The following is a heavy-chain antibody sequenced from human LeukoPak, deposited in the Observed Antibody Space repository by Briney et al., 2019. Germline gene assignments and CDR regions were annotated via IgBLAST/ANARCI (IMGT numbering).Heavy chain of an antibody. CDR2: IKEDGSEI. V-gene: IGHV3-7*01. CDR1: AFTFSKYW. D-gene: IGHD4-23*01. J-gene: IGHJ4*02. CDR3: ARDRGYSTFDY. Sequence: SGGSLRLSCGASAFTFSKYWMIWVRRAPGKGLEGVANIKEDGSEISDVDSVKGRFTISRDNAKNSLYLQMNSLRVDDTAVYYCARDRGYSTFDYWGQGTLVTVSS.